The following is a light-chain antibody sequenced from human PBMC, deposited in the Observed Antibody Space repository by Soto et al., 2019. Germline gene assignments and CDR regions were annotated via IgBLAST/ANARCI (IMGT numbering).Light chain of an antibody. CDR1: EGVGTN. CDR3: QQYNKGPPWT. J-gene: IGKJ1*01. Sequence: EVVMTQSPATLSVSPGDSATLSCRASEGVGTNLAWYQQTPGQGPRLLIYATSTRATGIPARFSGSGSWTEFTLTISGLQSEDFAIYYCQQYNKGPPWTFGQGTKVEIK. CDR2: ATS. V-gene: IGKV3-15*01.